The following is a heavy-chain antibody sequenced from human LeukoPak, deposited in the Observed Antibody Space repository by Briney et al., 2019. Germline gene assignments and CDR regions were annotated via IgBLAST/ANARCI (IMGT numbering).Heavy chain of an antibody. CDR2: IGGSGGGT. D-gene: IGHD5-24*01. CDR1: GFTFSSYA. Sequence: PGGSLRLSCAASGFTFSSYAMGWVRQAPGKGLEWVSSIGGSGGGTYYADSVKGRFTISRDNSKNTLYLQMNSLRAEDTAVYYCAKDGRWLQAFDYWGQGTLVTVSS. CDR3: AKDGRWLQAFDY. V-gene: IGHV3-23*01. J-gene: IGHJ4*02.